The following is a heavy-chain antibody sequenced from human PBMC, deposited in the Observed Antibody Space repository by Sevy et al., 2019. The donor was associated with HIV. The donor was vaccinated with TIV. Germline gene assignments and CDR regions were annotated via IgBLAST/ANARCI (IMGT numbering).Heavy chain of an antibody. CDR3: ARATSSGWYWAFDY. D-gene: IGHD6-19*01. V-gene: IGHV3-53*01. Sequence: GGSLRLSCAASAFTVSSNCMSWVRQGPGEGLEWVSVVYSTGRTFYADSVKGRFTLSRDNSKNTLYLQMNSLRAEDTAVYYCARATSSGWYWAFDYWGQGTLVTVSS. J-gene: IGHJ4*02. CDR2: VYSTGRT. CDR1: AFTVSSNC.